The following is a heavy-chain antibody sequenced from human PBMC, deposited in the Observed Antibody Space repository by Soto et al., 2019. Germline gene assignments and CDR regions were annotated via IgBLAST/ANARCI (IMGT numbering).Heavy chain of an antibody. J-gene: IGHJ4*02. D-gene: IGHD4-17*01. CDR3: AKGTVTTSIFDY. CDR1: GFTFSSDV. CDR2: IRGSGERP. V-gene: IGHV3-23*01. Sequence: EVQLLESGGGLVQPGGSLRLSCVASGFTFSSDVMSWVRQAPGKGLEWVSGIRGSGERPGYAESVKGRFTISRDNSKNTLSLQMNSLRDEDTAVYYCAKGTVTTSIFDYWGQGALVTVSS.